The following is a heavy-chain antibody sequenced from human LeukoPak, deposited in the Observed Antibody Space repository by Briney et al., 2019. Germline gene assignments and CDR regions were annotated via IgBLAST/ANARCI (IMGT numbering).Heavy chain of an antibody. Sequence: PGGSLRLSCAASGFTFTTYWMTWVRQAPGKGLEWVANIKQDGSEKHYVDSVKGRFTISGDNGKNSLYLEMNSLRAEDTAVYYCARDVSFSPLRFDHGGQGTLVTVSS. V-gene: IGHV3-7*04. CDR1: GFTFTTYW. D-gene: IGHD3-16*01. CDR3: ARDVSFSPLRFDH. CDR2: IKQDGSEK. J-gene: IGHJ4*02.